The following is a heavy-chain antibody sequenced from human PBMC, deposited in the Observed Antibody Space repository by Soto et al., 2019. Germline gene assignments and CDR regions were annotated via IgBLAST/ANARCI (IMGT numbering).Heavy chain of an antibody. CDR1: GFTFSSYA. J-gene: IGHJ4*02. CDR2: ISYDGSNK. V-gene: IGHV3-30-3*01. CDR3: ARDPGLRYLDWIFDY. Sequence: QVQLVESGGGVVQPGRSLRLSCAASGFTFSSYAMHWVRQAPGKGLEWVAVISYDGSNKYYADSVKGRFTISRDNSKNTLYLQMNSLRAEDTAVYYCARDPGLRYLDWIFDYWGQGTLVTVSS. D-gene: IGHD3-9*01.